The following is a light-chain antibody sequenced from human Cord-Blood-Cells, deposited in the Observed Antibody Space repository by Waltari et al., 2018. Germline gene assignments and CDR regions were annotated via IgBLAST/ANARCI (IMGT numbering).Light chain of an antibody. J-gene: IGLJ1*01. CDR2: DVS. V-gene: IGLV2-14*01. CDR3: SSYTSSSTYV. Sequence: QSALTQPASVSGSPGQSITISCTGTTSAVGGYNYVSWYQQHPGKDPKLMIYDVSNRPSGVSNRFSGSKSGNTASLTISGLQAEDEADYYCSSYTSSSTYVFGTGTKVTVL. CDR1: TSAVGGYNY.